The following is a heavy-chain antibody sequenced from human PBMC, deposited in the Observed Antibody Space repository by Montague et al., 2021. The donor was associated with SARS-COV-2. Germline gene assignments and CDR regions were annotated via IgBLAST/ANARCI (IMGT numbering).Heavy chain of an antibody. CDR3: AREVRYYYDSSGPGAFDI. CDR1: GGSISSYY. Sequence: SETLSLTCTVSGGSISSYYWSWIRQPPGKGLEWIGYIYYSGSTXXXPSXXXRVTISVDTSKNQFSLKLSSVTAVDTAVYYCAREVRYYYDSSGPGAFDIWGQGTMVTVSS. CDR2: IYYSGST. D-gene: IGHD3-22*01. J-gene: IGHJ3*02. V-gene: IGHV4-59*01.